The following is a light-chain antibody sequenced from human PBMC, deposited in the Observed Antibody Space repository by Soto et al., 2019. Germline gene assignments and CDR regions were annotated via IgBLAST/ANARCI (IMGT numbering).Light chain of an antibody. CDR1: SSDVGAYNY. Sequence: QSALTQPPSASGSPGQSVTISCTGTSSDVGAYNYVTWYQQHPGKAPKLMIYEVSIRPSGVPDRFSGSKSGNTASLTVSGLQAEDEADYYCSSNADSNNYVFGTGTKVTVL. CDR2: EVS. CDR3: SSNADSNNYV. V-gene: IGLV2-8*01. J-gene: IGLJ1*01.